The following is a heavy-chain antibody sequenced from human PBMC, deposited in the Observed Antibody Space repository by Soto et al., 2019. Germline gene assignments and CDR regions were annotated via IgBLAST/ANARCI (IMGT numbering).Heavy chain of an antibody. Sequence: QVQLVESGGGLVKPGGSLRLSCAASGFTFSDYYMNWIRQAPGKGLEWVSYITSSGRTTYYADSVKGRFTISRDKAKNSLYLQMTSLRAEDTAVYYCASALGLVLEYSSSPPSYDGMAVWGQGTTVTFSS. V-gene: IGHV3-11*01. CDR2: ITSSGRTT. CDR1: GFTFSDYY. J-gene: IGHJ6*02. CDR3: ASALGLVLEYSSSPPSYDGMAV. D-gene: IGHD6-6*01.